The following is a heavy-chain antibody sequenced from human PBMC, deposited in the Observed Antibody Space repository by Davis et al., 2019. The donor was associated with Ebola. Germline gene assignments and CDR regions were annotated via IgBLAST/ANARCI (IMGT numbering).Heavy chain of an antibody. CDR2: IKQDGSEK. CDR1: GFTFSSYW. V-gene: IGHV3-7*01. D-gene: IGHD6-13*01. CDR3: ASRGYSSSSRFDP. Sequence: PGGSLRLSCAASGFTFSSYWMSWVRQAPGKGLEWVANIKQDGSEKYYVDSVKGRFTISRDNAKNSLYLQMNSLRAEDTAVYYCASRGYSSSSRFDPWGQGTLVTDSS. J-gene: IGHJ5*02.